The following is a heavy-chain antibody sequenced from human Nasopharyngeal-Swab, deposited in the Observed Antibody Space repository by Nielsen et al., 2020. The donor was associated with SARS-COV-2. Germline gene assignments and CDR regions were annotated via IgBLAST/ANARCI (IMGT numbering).Heavy chain of an antibody. D-gene: IGHD6-13*01. V-gene: IGHV3-30*18. J-gene: IGHJ4*02. CDR2: ISYDGSNK. Sequence: GGSLRLSCAASGFTFSSYGMHWVRQAPGKGLEWVAVISYDGSNKYYADSVKGRFTISRDNSKNTLYLQINSLRAEDTAVYYCAKMAGYSSSWYGSSLIDYWGQGTLVTV. CDR1: GFTFSSYG. CDR3: AKMAGYSSSWYGSSLIDY.